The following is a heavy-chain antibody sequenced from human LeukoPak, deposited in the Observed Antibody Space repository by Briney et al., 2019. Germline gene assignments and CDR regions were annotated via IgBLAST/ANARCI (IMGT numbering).Heavy chain of an antibody. CDR3: AREGSTSPDNWFDP. CDR1: GGSISSGGYY. Sequence: SQTLSLTYTVSGGSISSGGYYWSWIRQHPGKGLEWIGYIYYSGSTYYNPSLKSRVTISVDTSKNQFSLKLSSVTAADTAVYYCAREGSTSPDNWFDPWGQGTLVTVSS. J-gene: IGHJ5*02. CDR2: IYYSGST. D-gene: IGHD2-2*01. V-gene: IGHV4-31*03.